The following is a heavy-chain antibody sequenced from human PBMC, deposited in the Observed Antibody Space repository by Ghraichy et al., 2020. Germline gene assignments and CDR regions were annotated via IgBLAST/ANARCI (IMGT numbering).Heavy chain of an antibody. CDR2: INSDGSST. V-gene: IGHV3-74*01. Sequence: GGSLRLSCAASGFTFSSYWMHWVRQAPGKGLVWVSRINSDGSSTSYADSVKGRFTISRDNAKNTLYLQMNSLRAEDTAVYYCARVDDSSGKPYYYYGMDVWGQGTTVTVSS. D-gene: IGHD3-22*01. CDR3: ARVDDSSGKPYYYYGMDV. J-gene: IGHJ6*02. CDR1: GFTFSSYW.